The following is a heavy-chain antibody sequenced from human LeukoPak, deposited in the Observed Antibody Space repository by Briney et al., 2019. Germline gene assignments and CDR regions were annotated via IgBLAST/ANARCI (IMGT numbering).Heavy chain of an antibody. V-gene: IGHV4-59*12. CDR3: ARDNEAAARAYDY. D-gene: IGHD6-13*01. CDR2: IYYSGST. CDR1: GGSISSYY. Sequence: KASETLSLTCTVSGGSISSYYWSWIRQPPGKGLEWIGYIYYSGSTNYNTSLKSRVTMSVDTSKNQFSLKLSSVTAADTAVYYCARDNEAAARAYDYWGQGTLVTVSS. J-gene: IGHJ4*02.